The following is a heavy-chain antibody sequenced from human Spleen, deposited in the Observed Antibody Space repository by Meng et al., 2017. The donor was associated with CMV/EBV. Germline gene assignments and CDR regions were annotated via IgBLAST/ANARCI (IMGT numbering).Heavy chain of an antibody. CDR2: ISAYNGNT. Sequence: ASVKVSCKAFGYTFTVYGVSWVRQAPGQGLEWMGWISAYNGNTDYAQKFQGRVTMTTDTSTGTAYMELRSLRSDDTAVYYCARGEWSNTYYFDYWGQGTLVTVSS. V-gene: IGHV1-18*01. CDR1: GYTFTVYG. J-gene: IGHJ4*02. D-gene: IGHD3-3*01. CDR3: ARGEWSNTYYFDY.